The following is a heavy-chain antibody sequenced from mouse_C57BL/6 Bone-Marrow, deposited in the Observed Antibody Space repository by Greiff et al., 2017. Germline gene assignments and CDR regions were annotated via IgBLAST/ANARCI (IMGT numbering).Heavy chain of an antibody. V-gene: IGHV5-6*01. CDR1: GFTFSSYG. CDR2: ISSGGSYT. CDR3: ARREYYFDY. J-gene: IGHJ2*01. Sequence: DVHLVESGGDLVKPGGSLKLSCAASGFTFSSYGMSWVRQTPDKRLEWVATISSGGSYTYYPDSVKGRFTISRDNAKNTLYLQMSSLKSEDTAMYYCARREYYFDYWGQGTTLTVSS.